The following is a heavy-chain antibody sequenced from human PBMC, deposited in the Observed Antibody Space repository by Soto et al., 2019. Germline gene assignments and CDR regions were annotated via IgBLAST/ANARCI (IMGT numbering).Heavy chain of an antibody. CDR3: ARQYCSSTSCYYGYNWFDP. V-gene: IGHV5-51*01. J-gene: IGHJ5*02. CDR2: IYPGDSDT. Sequence: TGESLKISCKGSGYSFTSYWIGWVRQMPGKGLEWMGIIYPGDSDTRYSPSFQGQVTISADKSISTAYLQWSSLKASDTAMYYCARQYCSSTSCYYGYNWFDPWGQGTLVTVSS. D-gene: IGHD2-2*01. CDR1: GYSFTSYW.